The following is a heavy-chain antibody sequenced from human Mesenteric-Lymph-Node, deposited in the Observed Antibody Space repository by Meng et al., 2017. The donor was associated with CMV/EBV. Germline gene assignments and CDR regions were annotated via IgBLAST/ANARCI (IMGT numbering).Heavy chain of an antibody. CDR3: ARGSDCSGTSCYSLYYYGMDV. D-gene: IGHD2-2*01. CDR1: GFTFSSYS. J-gene: IGHJ6*02. Sequence: GESLKISCAASGFTFSSYSMNWVRQAPGKGLEWVSYISSSSSIISYADSVKGRVTISRDNAKNSLSLQMNSLRAEDTAVYYCARGSDCSGTSCYSLYYYGMDVWGQGTTVTVSS. CDR2: ISSSSSII. V-gene: IGHV3-48*04.